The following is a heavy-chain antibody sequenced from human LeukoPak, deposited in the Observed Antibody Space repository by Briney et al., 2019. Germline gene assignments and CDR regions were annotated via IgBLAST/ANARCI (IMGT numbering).Heavy chain of an antibody. D-gene: IGHD6-25*01. J-gene: IGHJ3*02. V-gene: IGHV4-4*07. CDR3: ARTYSSGAFDI. CDR2: INTSGST. CDR1: GDSLRSYY. Sequence: PSETLSLTCTVSGDSLRSYYWSLIRQTAGKGLEWIGRINTSGSTNYNPSLKSRVSMSLDTSKNQFSLKLRFVTAADTAVYYCARTYSSGAFDIWGQGTMVTVSS.